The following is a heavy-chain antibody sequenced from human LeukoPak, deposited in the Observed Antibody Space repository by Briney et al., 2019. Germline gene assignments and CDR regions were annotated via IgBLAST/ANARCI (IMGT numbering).Heavy chain of an antibody. CDR3: AREGSGWYVPSYMDV. CDR2: IIPIFGTA. Sequence: ASLKVSCKASGCTISSYAISWVRQAPEQGLESMGRIIPIFGTANYAQKFQGRVTITADKSTSTAYMELSSLRSEDTAVYYCAREGSGWYVPSYMDVWGKGTTVTVSS. V-gene: IGHV1-69*06. CDR1: GCTISSYA. D-gene: IGHD6-19*01. J-gene: IGHJ6*03.